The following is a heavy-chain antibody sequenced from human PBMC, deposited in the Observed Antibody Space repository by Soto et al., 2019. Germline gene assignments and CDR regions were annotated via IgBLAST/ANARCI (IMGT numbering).Heavy chain of an antibody. CDR1: GYSFTSHW. J-gene: IGHJ3*02. D-gene: IGHD3-22*01. V-gene: IGHV5-51*01. CDR3: ARRVPMTVVDDAFDI. Sequence: PGESLKISCKGSGYSFTSHWIGWVRQMPGKGLEWMGIIYPDDSGTRYSPSFRGQVTISVDKSINTAYLQWSSLKASDTAMYYCARRVPMTVVDDAFDIWGRGTMVTVSS. CDR2: IYPDDSGT.